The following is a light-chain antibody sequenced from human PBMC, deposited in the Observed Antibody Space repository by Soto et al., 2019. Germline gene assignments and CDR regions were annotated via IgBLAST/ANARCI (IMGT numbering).Light chain of an antibody. CDR3: QQRYSPPRT. CDR1: QNITRY. J-gene: IGKJ1*01. Sequence: DIQMTQSPSSLSASVGDRVTITCRASQNITRYLNWYQQKPGRAPKLLIYAASSLQSGVPSRFSGSGSGTDFTLTISSLQAEDVATYYCQQRYSPPRTCGQGTKGEIK. CDR2: AAS. V-gene: IGKV1-39*01.